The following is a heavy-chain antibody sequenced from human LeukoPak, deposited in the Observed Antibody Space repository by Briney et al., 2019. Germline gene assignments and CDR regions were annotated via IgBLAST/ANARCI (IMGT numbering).Heavy chain of an antibody. Sequence: SSETLSLTCTVSGGSISSSPYYWDWIRQPPGKGLEWIGSFSYSGSTYYNPSLKSRVTISVDTSKNQFSLRLSSVTVADTAMFYCARRTFPLYFDYWGQGTLVTVSS. CDR1: GGSISSSPYY. CDR2: FSYSGST. J-gene: IGHJ4*02. CDR3: ARRTFPLYFDY. V-gene: IGHV4-39*01. D-gene: IGHD2/OR15-2a*01.